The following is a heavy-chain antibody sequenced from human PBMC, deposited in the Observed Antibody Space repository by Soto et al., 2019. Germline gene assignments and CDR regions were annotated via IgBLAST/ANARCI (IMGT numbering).Heavy chain of an antibody. CDR3: ARGSGSYSWDDH. D-gene: IGHD3-22*01. V-gene: IGHV1-3*01. CDR1: GYTFTSYA. Sequence: ASVKVSCKASGYTFTSYAMHWVRQAPGQRLEWMGWINAGNGNTKYSQKFQGRVTITRDTSASTAYMELSSLRSEDTAVYYCARGSGSYSWDDHWGQGTLVTVSS. J-gene: IGHJ4*02. CDR2: INAGNGNT.